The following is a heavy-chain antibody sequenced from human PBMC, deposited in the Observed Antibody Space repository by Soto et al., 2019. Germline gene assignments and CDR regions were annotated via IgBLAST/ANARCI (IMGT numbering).Heavy chain of an antibody. J-gene: IGHJ3*01. Sequence: QVQLLQSGAEVKKPGASVKVSCQASGYIFTSHSMHWVRQAPGQGLEWMGIINPSGGSTRFAQRFQGRVAMSTDTSTSTVYMELSSLKSEDTAVYYCARGNYGSGTFFDAFDFWGQGTMVTVSS. CDR3: ARGNYGSGTFFDAFDF. D-gene: IGHD3-10*01. CDR2: INPSGGST. CDR1: GYIFTSHS. V-gene: IGHV1-46*01.